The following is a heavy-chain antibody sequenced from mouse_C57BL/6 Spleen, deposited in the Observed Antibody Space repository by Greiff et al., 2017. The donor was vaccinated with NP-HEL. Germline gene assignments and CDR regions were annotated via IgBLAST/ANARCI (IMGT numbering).Heavy chain of an antibody. CDR1: GYSITSGYY. Sequence: EVKLQESGPGLVKPSQSLSLTCSVTGYSITSGYYWNWIRQFPGNKLEWMGYISYDGSNNYNPSLKNRISITRDTSKNQFFLKLNSVTTEDTATYYCARAVITTVAPWYFDVWGTGTTVTVSS. CDR3: ARAVITTVAPWYFDV. D-gene: IGHD1-1*01. J-gene: IGHJ1*03. V-gene: IGHV3-6*01. CDR2: ISYDGSN.